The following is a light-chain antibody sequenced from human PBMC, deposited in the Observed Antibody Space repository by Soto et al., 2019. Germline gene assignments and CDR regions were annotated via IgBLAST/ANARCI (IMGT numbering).Light chain of an antibody. CDR1: SSDVGGYNY. CDR3: CSYAGGPYV. V-gene: IGLV2-11*01. Sequence: QSALTQPRSVSASPGQSVAISCTGTSSDVGGYNYVSWYQQHPGKAPKLMIYDVSERPSGVPDRFSGSKSGNTASLTISGLQAEDEADYYCCSYAGGPYVFGTGTKLTVL. J-gene: IGLJ1*01. CDR2: DVS.